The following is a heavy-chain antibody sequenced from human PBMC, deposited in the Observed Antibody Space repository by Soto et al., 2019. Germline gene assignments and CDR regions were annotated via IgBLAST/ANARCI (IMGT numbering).Heavy chain of an antibody. CDR1: GYNFSTYW. V-gene: IGHV5-51*01. J-gene: IGHJ6*02. CDR3: ARLKAGAIDV. CDR2: IYPADSDS. Sequence: PGKSLKISCTTSGYNFSTYWIGWVRQMPGKGLEWMGIIYPADSDSKYSPSFQGQVTISADKSIITAYLQWSSLKASDTAMYYCARLKAGAIDVWGQGTTVTVSS. D-gene: IGHD6-25*01.